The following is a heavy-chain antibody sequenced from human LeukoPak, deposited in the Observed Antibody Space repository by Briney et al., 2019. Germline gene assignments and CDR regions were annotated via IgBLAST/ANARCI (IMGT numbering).Heavy chain of an antibody. CDR2: VNGDGGGT. J-gene: IGHJ6*02. CDR3: ARDTSYGMDV. CDR1: GFTFSPYW. V-gene: IGHV3-74*01. Sequence: GGSLRLSCAASGFTFSPYWMHWVRQAPGKGLVWVSRVNGDGGGTNYADSVKGRFTISRDNAKNTVYLHMNSLRDEDTAVYYCARDTSYGMDVWGQGTTVTVSS. D-gene: IGHD3-16*01.